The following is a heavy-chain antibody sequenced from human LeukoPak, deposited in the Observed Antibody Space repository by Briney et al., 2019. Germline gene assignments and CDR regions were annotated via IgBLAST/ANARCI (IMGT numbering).Heavy chain of an antibody. V-gene: IGHV3-23*01. CDR3: AKGRPMGQLVPYYFDF. CDR2: ISGSGSRS. D-gene: IGHD6-6*01. J-gene: IGHJ4*02. CDR1: GFAFGSYA. Sequence: PGGSLRLSCATSGFAFGSYAMSWVRQAPGKGLEWVSTISGSGSRSYYADSVKGQFTISRDNSKNTLYLQLNSLKVEDTAVYFCAKGRPMGQLVPYYFDFWGQGTLVTVSS.